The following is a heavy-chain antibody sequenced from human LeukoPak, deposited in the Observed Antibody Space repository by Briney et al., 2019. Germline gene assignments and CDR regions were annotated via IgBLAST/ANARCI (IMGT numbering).Heavy chain of an antibody. CDR1: GGSFSGYY. J-gene: IGHJ4*02. CDR3: AKLRGYFDY. D-gene: IGHD4-17*01. CDR2: INHRGST. Sequence: SETLSLTCAVYGGSFSGYYWSWIRQPPGKGLEWIGEINHRGSTNYNPSLKSRVTISVDTSKNQFSLKLSSVTAADTAVYYCAKLRGYFDYWGQGTLVTVSS. V-gene: IGHV4-34*01.